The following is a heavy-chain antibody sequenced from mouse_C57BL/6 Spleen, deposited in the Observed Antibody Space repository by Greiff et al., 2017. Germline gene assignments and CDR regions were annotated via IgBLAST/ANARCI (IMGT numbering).Heavy chain of an antibody. J-gene: IGHJ4*01. CDR3: ANYGSFMDY. V-gene: IGHV1-4*01. Sequence: VQLVESGAELARPGASVKMSCKASGYTFTSYTMHWVKQRPGQGLEWIGYINPSSGYTKYNQKFKDKATLTADKSSSTAYMQLSSLTSEDSAVYYCANYGSFMDYWGQGTSVTVSS. D-gene: IGHD1-1*01. CDR2: INPSSGYT. CDR1: GYTFTSYT.